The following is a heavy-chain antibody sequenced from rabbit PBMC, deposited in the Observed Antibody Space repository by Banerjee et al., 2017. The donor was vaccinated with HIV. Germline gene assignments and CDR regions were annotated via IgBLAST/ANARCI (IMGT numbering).Heavy chain of an antibody. CDR3: ARDTGSSFSSYGMDL. CDR1: GFSFSSSYY. D-gene: IGHD8-1*01. CDR2: IDTSDGDT. V-gene: IGHV1S45*01. J-gene: IGHJ6*01. Sequence: QQQLEESGGGLVKPGGTLTLTCTASGFSFSSSYYMCWVRQAPGKGLEWIACIDTSDGDTDYANWPKGRFTISKTSSTTVTLQMTSLTAADTATYFCARDTGSSFSSYGMDLWGQGTLVTVS.